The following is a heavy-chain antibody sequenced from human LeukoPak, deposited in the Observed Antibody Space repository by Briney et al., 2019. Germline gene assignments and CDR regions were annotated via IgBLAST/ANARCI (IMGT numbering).Heavy chain of an antibody. J-gene: IGHJ4*02. Sequence: SETLSLTCTVSGGSISSGGNYWSWIRQHPGKGLEWIGYIYYSGSTYYNPSLKSRVTISVDTSKNQFSLKLSSVTAADTAVYYCARETVADSSSWQSADYWGQGTLVTVSS. V-gene: IGHV4-31*03. D-gene: IGHD6-13*01. CDR1: GGSISSGGNY. CDR2: IYYSGST. CDR3: ARETVADSSSWQSADY.